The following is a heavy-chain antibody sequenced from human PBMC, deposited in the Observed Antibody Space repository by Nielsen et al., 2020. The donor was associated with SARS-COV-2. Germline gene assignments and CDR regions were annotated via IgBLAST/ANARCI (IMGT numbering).Heavy chain of an antibody. J-gene: IGHJ6*02. CDR2: IRRKAYGATT. CDR1: GFTFGDYE. Sequence: GESLKISCTASGFTFGDYEMSWVRQAPGKGPEWVGFIRRKAYGATTEYAASVKGRFTISRDDSKRVAYLQMSSLETEDTAVYYCTRVLGILTYYYAMDVWGQGTTVTVSS. CDR3: TRVLGILTYYYAMDV. V-gene: IGHV3-49*04. D-gene: IGHD7-27*01.